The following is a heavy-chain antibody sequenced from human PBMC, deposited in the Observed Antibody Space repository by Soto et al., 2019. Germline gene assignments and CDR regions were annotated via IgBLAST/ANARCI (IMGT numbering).Heavy chain of an antibody. Sequence: HSETLSLTCAVYGGSFSGYYWSWIRQPPGKGLEWIGEINHSGSTNYNPSLKSRVTISVDTSKNQFSLKLSSVTAADTAVYYCARVRRYYYGSGSPPRTLYYYYYYMDVWGKGTTVTVSS. V-gene: IGHV4-34*01. J-gene: IGHJ6*03. CDR2: INHSGST. CDR3: ARVRRYYYGSGSPPRTLYYYYYYMDV. D-gene: IGHD3-10*01. CDR1: GGSFSGYY.